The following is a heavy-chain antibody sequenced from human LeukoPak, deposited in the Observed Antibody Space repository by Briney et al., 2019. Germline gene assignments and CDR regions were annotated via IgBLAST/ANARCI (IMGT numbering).Heavy chain of an antibody. Sequence: KPSETLSLTCTVSGGSISSSTYFWDWIRQPPGKGLEWIGSIYHTGSTYYNPSLKSRVTISIDTSKNQFSLRLRSVTAADTAVYYCARRRRDYDFWSGYSQSDPWGQGTLVTVSS. J-gene: IGHJ5*02. CDR1: GGSISSSTYF. V-gene: IGHV4-39*01. CDR3: ARRRRDYDFWSGYSQSDP. CDR2: IYHTGST. D-gene: IGHD3-3*01.